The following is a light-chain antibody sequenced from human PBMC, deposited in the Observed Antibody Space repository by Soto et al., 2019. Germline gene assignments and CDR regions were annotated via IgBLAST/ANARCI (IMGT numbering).Light chain of an antibody. V-gene: IGLV2-14*01. CDR3: SSYTSTTTLRV. CDR1: SSDVGDYNY. CDR2: EVS. Sequence: QSALAQPASVSGSPGQSITISCTGTSSDVGDYNYVSWYQQNPGKAPKLIIYEVSKRPSGVSNRFSGSKSGVTASLTISGLQAEDEAHYYCSSYTSTTTLRVFGTGTKLTVL. J-gene: IGLJ1*01.